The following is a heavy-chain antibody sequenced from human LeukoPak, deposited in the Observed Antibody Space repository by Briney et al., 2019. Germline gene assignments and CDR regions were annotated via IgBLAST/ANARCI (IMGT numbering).Heavy chain of an antibody. Sequence: GGSLRLSXAASGFTFGNYAMSWVRQAPGKGLEWLSLISGSGASKYYADSVKGRFTVSRDNSKNTLYLQMNSLRAEDTAVYYCAKDPDCSSISCRAPFDYWGQGTLVTVSS. D-gene: IGHD2-2*01. CDR1: GFTFGNYA. CDR3: AKDPDCSSISCRAPFDY. V-gene: IGHV3-23*01. CDR2: ISGSGASK. J-gene: IGHJ4*02.